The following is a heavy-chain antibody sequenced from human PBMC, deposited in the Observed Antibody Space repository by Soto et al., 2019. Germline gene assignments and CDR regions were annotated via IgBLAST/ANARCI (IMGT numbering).Heavy chain of an antibody. Sequence: PSQTLSLTCAISGDSVSSNSAAWNWIRQSPSRGLEWLGRTYYRSKWYNDYAVSVKSRITINPDTSKNQFSLQLNSVTPEDTAVYYCARTTYDFWSGYNNNWFDPWGQGTLVTVSS. CDR3: ARTTYDFWSGYNNNWFDP. D-gene: IGHD3-3*01. J-gene: IGHJ5*02. CDR2: TYYRSKWYN. V-gene: IGHV6-1*01. CDR1: GDSVSSNSAA.